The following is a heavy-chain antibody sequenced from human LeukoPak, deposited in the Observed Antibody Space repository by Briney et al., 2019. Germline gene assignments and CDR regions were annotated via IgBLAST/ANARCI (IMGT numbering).Heavy chain of an antibody. CDR3: ATLRPRRAFDY. CDR2: INHSGST. CDR1: GGSFSGYY. Sequence: SETLSLTCAVYGGSFSGYYWSWIRQPPGKGLEWIGEINHSGSTNYNPSLKSRVTISVDTSRNQFSLKLSSVTAADTAVYYCATLRPRRAFDYWGQGTLVTVSS. V-gene: IGHV4-34*01. J-gene: IGHJ4*02.